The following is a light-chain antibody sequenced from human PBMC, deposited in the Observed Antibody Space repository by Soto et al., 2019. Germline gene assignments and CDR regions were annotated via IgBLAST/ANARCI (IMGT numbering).Light chain of an antibody. J-gene: IGKJ1*01. CDR1: QSISRD. CDR2: ATS. V-gene: IGKV1-39*01. CDR3: QQSYSTPPWT. Sequence: DIQMTQSPSSLPASVGDRVTITCRARQSISRDLNWYQQKLGKGPKLLIYATSSLQSGVPSRFSGSGSGTDFTLTISSLQPEDFATYFCQQSYSTPPWTFGQGTKVDI.